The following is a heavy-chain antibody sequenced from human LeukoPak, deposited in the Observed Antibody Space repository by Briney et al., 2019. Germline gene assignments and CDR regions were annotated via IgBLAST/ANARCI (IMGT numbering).Heavy chain of an antibody. V-gene: IGHV3-23*01. CDR2: FSGGGDS. CDR3: GKEVERHFDLRY. D-gene: IGHD2-15*01. J-gene: IGHJ4*02. CDR1: GLTSGIYA. Sequence: LPGGSLRLSCAASGLTSGIYAMSWVRQAPGKGLEWVSAFSGGGDSFYADSVRGRFSISADRSRNILYLQMNSLRVEDTAVYYCGKEVERHFDLRYWGQGTPVTVS.